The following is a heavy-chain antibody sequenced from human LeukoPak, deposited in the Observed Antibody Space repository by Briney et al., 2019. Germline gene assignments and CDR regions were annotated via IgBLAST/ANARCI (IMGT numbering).Heavy chain of an antibody. CDR1: GFTVSSNY. CDR2: IYSGGST. V-gene: IGHV3-53*01. Sequence: GGSLRLSCAASGFTVSSNYMSWVRQAPGKGLEWVSVIYSGGSTYYADSVKGRFTISRDNSKNTLYLQMNSLRAEDTAVYYCASQGNYYDSSGYYPDIYFQHWGQGTLVTVSS. D-gene: IGHD3-22*01. CDR3: ASQGNYYDSSGYYPDIYFQH. J-gene: IGHJ1*01.